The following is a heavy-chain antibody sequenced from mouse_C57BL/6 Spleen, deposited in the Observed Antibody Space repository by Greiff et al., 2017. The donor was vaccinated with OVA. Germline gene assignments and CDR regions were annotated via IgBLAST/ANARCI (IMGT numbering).Heavy chain of an antibody. CDR2: IYPGSGNT. J-gene: IGHJ2*01. CDR1: GYSFTSYY. D-gene: IGHD3-3*01. CDR3: ARAVEKGYFDY. Sequence: QVQLKESGPELVKPGASVKISCKASGYSFTSYYIHWVKQRPGQGLEWIGWIYPGSGNTKYNEKFKGKATLTADTSSSTAYMQLSSLTSEDSAVYYCARAVEKGYFDYWGQGTTLTVSS. V-gene: IGHV1-66*01.